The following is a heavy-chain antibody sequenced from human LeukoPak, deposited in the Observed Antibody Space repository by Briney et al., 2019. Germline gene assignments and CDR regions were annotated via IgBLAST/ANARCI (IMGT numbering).Heavy chain of an antibody. CDR3: ARTRIYYYDSSGLDY. J-gene: IGHJ4*02. V-gene: IGHV4-4*02. CDR1: GGSISSNNW. CDR2: VHHTGIA. D-gene: IGHD3-22*01. Sequence: SETLSLTCAVSGGSISSNNWWSWVRQPPGKGLEWIGEVHHTGIAKYEPSLRSRVTISVDKSKNEFSLKVNSVTAADTAVYYCARTRIYYYDSSGLDYWGQGTLVTVSS.